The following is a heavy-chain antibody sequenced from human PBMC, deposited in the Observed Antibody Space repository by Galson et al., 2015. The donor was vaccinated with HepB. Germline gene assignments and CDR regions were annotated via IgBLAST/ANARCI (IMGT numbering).Heavy chain of an antibody. CDR1: GFTFSSYS. D-gene: IGHD6-13*01. Sequence: SLRLSCAASGFTFSSYSMNWVRQAPGKGLEWVSGISGSGDDTFYADSVKGRFTISRDNSRNTLYLQMNSLRAEDSAIYYCAKGGSSTWHGTPGYWGQGTLVTVSS. CDR2: ISGSGDDT. CDR3: AKGGSSTWHGTPGY. J-gene: IGHJ4*02. V-gene: IGHV3-23*01.